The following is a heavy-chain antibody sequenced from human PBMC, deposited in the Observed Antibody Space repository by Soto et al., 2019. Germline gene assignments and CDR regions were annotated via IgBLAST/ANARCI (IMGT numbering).Heavy chain of an antibody. D-gene: IGHD3-10*01. V-gene: IGHV4-31*03. CDR1: GGSISSGGYY. CDR3: ARDVAYYYGSGSYAGWYFDL. Sequence: QVQLQESGPGLVKPSQTLSLTCTVSGGSISSGGYYWSWIRQHPGKGLEWIGYIYYSGSTYYNPSLKSRLTISVDTSKNQFSLKLSSVTAADTAVYYCARDVAYYYGSGSYAGWYFDLWGRGILVTVSS. CDR2: IYYSGST. J-gene: IGHJ2*01.